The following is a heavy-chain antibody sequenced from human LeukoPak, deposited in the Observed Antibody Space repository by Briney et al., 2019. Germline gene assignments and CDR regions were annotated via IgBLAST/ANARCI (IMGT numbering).Heavy chain of an antibody. CDR1: GFTFSSYG. CDR2: ISGSGGST. Sequence: GGSLRLSCAASGFTFSSYGMSWVRQAPGKGLEWVSAISGSGGSTYYADSAKGRFTISRDNSKNTLYLQMNSLRAEDTAVYYCAKDRPRMVRGVLDYWGQGTLVTVSS. D-gene: IGHD3-10*01. J-gene: IGHJ4*02. CDR3: AKDRPRMVRGVLDY. V-gene: IGHV3-23*01.